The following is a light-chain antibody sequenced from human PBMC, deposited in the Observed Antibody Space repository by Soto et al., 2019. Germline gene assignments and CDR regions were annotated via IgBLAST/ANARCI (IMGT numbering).Light chain of an antibody. CDR3: QQYNGYWT. Sequence: DIQMTQSPSTLSASVGDRLSITCRASQSISGSLAWYQQKPGKAPKPLIYEASNLKSGVPSRFSGSGSGTEYTLTISSLQPDDFASYYCQQYNGYWTFGQGTKVEIK. J-gene: IGKJ1*01. V-gene: IGKV1-5*03. CDR2: EAS. CDR1: QSISGS.